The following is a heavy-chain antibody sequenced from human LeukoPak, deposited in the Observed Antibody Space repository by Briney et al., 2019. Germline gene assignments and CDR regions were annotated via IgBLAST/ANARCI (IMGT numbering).Heavy chain of an antibody. Sequence: SETLSLTCTVSGGSISGYYWSWIRQPPGQGLEWIGYIYYSGSTYYNPSLKSRVTISVDTSKNQFSLKLSSVTAADTAVYYCARDFGGWYVWFDPWGQGTLVTVSS. CDR3: ARDFGGWYVWFDP. CDR2: IYYSGST. D-gene: IGHD6-19*01. CDR1: GGSISGYY. V-gene: IGHV4-59*12. J-gene: IGHJ5*02.